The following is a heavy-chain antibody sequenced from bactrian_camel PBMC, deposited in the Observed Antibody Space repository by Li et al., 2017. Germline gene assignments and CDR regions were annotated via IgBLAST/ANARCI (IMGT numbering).Heavy chain of an antibody. Sequence: VQLVESGGGTVQTGGSLTLSCVASGYGFSNLCLAWFRQAPGKEREGVAAIWTGGGTTYYADSVKGRFTISQDNSKNTLYLQMNSLKPEDTAMYYCAADEMGCIENVYRGQGTQVTVS. D-gene: IGHD1*01. J-gene: IGHJ4*01. CDR1: GYGFSNLC. CDR3: AADEMGCIENVY. CDR2: IWTGGGTT. V-gene: IGHV3S1*01.